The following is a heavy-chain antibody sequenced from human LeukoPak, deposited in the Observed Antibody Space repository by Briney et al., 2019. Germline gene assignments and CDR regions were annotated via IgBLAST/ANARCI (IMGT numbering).Heavy chain of an antibody. Sequence: SETLSLTCAVYGGSFSGYYWSWIRQPPGKGLEWIGEINRSGSTNSNPSLKSRVTISVDTSKNQFSLNLSSVTAADTAVYYCARADTAMIRVWFDPWGQGTLVTVSS. V-gene: IGHV4-34*01. CDR3: ARADTAMIRVWFDP. D-gene: IGHD5-18*01. CDR1: GGSFSGYY. CDR2: INRSGST. J-gene: IGHJ5*02.